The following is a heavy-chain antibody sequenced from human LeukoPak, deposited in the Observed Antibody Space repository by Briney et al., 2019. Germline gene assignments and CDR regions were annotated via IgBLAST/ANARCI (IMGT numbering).Heavy chain of an antibody. CDR1: GFTFRSYA. Sequence: GGSLRLSCAGSGFTFRSYAMSWVRQSPVKGLEWVSAISDSGDGTYYADSVKARFTISRDNSKNTVYLEMSSLRAEDTAVYYCAKDIAVAATQGGYWGQGTLVTVSS. J-gene: IGHJ4*02. CDR2: ISDSGDGT. V-gene: IGHV3-23*01. D-gene: IGHD2-15*01. CDR3: AKDIAVAATQGGY.